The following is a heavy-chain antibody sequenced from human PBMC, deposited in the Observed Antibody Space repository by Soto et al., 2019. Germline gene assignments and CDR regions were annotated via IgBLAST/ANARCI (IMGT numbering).Heavy chain of an antibody. CDR2: ISHDGSNK. V-gene: IGHV3-30-3*01. J-gene: IGHJ6*02. Sequence: VGSLRLSCAASGFTFSSYAMHWVRQAPGKGLEWVAVISHDGSNKYYADSVKGRFTISRDNSKNTLYLQMNSLRAEDTAVYYCARDKRTRGYSYGYYYYYGMDVWGQGTTVTVSS. CDR3: ARDKRTRGYSYGYYYYYGMDV. CDR1: GFTFSSYA. D-gene: IGHD5-18*01.